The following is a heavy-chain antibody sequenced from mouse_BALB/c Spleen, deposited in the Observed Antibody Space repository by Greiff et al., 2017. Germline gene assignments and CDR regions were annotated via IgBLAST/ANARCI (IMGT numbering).Heavy chain of an antibody. CDR2: ISNGGSST. CDR1: GFTFSSYT. Sequence: EVQLVESGGGLVQPGGSLKLSCAASGFTFSSYTMSWVRQTPEKRLEWVAYISNGGSSTYYPDTVKGRFTISRDNAKNTLYLQMSSLKSEDTAMYYCARQNPLFAYWGQGTLVTVSA. CDR3: ARQNPLFAY. V-gene: IGHV5-12-2*01. J-gene: IGHJ3*01.